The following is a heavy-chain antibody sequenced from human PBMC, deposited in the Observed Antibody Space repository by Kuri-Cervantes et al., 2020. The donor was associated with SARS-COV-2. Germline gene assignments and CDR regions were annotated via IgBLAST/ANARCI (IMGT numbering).Heavy chain of an antibody. CDR1: GGSISSGSYY. Sequence: SETLSLTCTVSGGSISSGSYYWSWIHQPAGKGLEWIGRIYTSGSTNDNPALKSPFTISVDTSKNQFSLKLSSVTAADTAVYYCASSGHKVAFDIWGRGTMVTVSS. V-gene: IGHV4-61*02. CDR2: IYTSGST. D-gene: IGHD2-15*01. CDR3: ASSGHKVAFDI. J-gene: IGHJ3*02.